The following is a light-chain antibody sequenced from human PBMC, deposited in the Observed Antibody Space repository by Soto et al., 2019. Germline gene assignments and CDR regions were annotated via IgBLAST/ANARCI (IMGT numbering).Light chain of an antibody. Sequence: DIQMTQSPSTLSASVGDRVTIICRASQSVGSWLAWYQQKPGKAPKYLIYKASILESGVPSRFSGSGSGTEFTLTISSLQPDDFATYYCQQYDAYPWTFGQGTKLDFK. CDR3: QQYDAYPWT. CDR1: QSVGSW. V-gene: IGKV1-5*03. J-gene: IGKJ2*02. CDR2: KAS.